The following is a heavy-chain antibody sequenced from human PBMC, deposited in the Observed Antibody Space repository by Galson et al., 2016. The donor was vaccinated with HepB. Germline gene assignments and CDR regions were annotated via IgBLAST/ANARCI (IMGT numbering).Heavy chain of an antibody. CDR1: GFSVSGNY. D-gene: IGHD4-17*01. V-gene: IGHV3-53*01. CDR2: IYSDGST. Sequence: SLRLSCAASGFSVSGNYMSWVRQAPGKGLEWLSVIYSDGSTSHIDSVKGRFTISNDKSKNTLYLQMNSLRVDDTAVYYCARAPHDYGDYIDGFDGWGQGTMVTVSS. CDR3: ARAPHDYGDYIDGFDG. J-gene: IGHJ3*01.